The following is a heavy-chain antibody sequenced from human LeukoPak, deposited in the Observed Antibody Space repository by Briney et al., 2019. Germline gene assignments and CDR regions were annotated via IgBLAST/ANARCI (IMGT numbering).Heavy chain of an antibody. J-gene: IGHJ4*02. CDR1: GGSISSYY. V-gene: IGHV4-59*08. Sequence: PSETLSLTCTVSGGSISSYYWSWIRQPPGKGLEWIGYIYYSGSTNYNPSLKSRVTISVDTSKNQFSLKLSSVTAADTAVYYCARLYYGSGSYVDYWGQGTLVTVSS. D-gene: IGHD3-10*01. CDR3: ARLYYGSGSYVDY. CDR2: IYYSGST.